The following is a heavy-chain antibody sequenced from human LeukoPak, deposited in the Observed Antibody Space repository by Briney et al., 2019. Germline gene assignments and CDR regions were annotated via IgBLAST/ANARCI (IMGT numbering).Heavy chain of an antibody. CDR1: GFTFSSYA. CDR3: ARDGGTLAGYYDSPPGEDY. J-gene: IGHJ4*02. D-gene: IGHD3-22*01. CDR2: ISDSGGST. V-gene: IGHV3-23*01. Sequence: QPGGSLRLSCAASGFTFSSYAMSWVRQAPGKGLVWVSRISDSGGSTYYADSVKGRFTISRDNSKNTLYLQMNSLRAEDTAVYYCARDGGTLAGYYDSPPGEDYWGQGTLVTVSS.